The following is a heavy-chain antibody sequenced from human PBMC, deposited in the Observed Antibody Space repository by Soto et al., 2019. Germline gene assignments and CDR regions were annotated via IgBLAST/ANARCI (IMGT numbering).Heavy chain of an antibody. V-gene: IGHV4-61*08. CDR2: MYHSGSS. D-gene: IGHD2-15*01. CDR1: GGSISSGGYY. CDR3: ARDHVVETNYGFFDY. J-gene: IGHJ4*02. Sequence: SETLSLTCTVSGGSISSGGYYWSWIRQPPGKGLEWIGYMYHSGSSNYNPSLKRRVTISVDTSKNQVSLEVTSVIAADTAVYYCARDHVVETNYGFFDYWGQGILVTVSS.